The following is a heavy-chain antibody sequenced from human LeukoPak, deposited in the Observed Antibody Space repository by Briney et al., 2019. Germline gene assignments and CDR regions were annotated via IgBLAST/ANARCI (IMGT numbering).Heavy chain of an antibody. Sequence: GGSLRLSCAASGFTFSSYSMNWVRQAPGKGLEWVSYISSLSGTINHADSVKGRFIISRDNAKNSMFLQMNSLRAEDTAVYYCAIRKSGNAIDYWGQGTLVTVSS. V-gene: IGHV3-48*01. D-gene: IGHD5-12*01. CDR3: AIRKSGNAIDY. J-gene: IGHJ4*02. CDR1: GFTFSSYS. CDR2: ISSLSGTI.